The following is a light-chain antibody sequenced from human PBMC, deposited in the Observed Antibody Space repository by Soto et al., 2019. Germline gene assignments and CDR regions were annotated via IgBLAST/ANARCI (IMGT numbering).Light chain of an antibody. CDR2: AAN. CDR3: QQSYDSPLT. Sequence: DIQMTQSPSSLSASVGDRVTITCRASQSINNYLNWYQQKPGKAPKLLIFAANNLEGGVPSRFPGGGSGTDFSLTIISPQPEDYGTYFCQQSYDSPLTFGGGTRVEIK. V-gene: IGKV1-39*01. CDR1: QSINNY. J-gene: IGKJ4*01.